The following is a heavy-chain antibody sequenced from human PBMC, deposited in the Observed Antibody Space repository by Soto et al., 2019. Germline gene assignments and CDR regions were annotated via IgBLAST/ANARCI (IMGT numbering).Heavy chain of an antibody. CDR1: RYSFDAHY. CDR2: INPFSGTT. CDR3: ARKGFFNY. V-gene: IGHV1-2*02. Sequence: GASVQVSCKASRYSFDAHYIHWVRQAPGQGLEWMGWINPFSGTTKLAQKFQGRVSVTRDTSISTAYVEMSSLRSDDTAIYYCARKGFFNYWGQGTLVTVSS. J-gene: IGHJ4*02.